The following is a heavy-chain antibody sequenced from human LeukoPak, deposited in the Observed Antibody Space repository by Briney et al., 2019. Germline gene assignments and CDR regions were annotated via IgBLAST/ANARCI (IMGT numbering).Heavy chain of an antibody. D-gene: IGHD1-14*01. CDR3: ATETNGRHYDC. J-gene: IGHJ4*02. CDR2: IGPTGSDR. Sequence: GVSLRLSCTASGLTFSTSVFNWVRQAPGKGLEWVASIGPTGSDRYHADSIKGRFTISRDNANNFLYLQMNSLRAEDTAVYYCATETNGRHYDCWGQGTLLTVSS. CDR1: GLTFSTSV. V-gene: IGHV3-21*06.